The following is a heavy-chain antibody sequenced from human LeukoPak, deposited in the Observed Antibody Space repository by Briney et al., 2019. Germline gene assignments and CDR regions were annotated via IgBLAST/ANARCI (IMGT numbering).Heavy chain of an antibody. J-gene: IGHJ4*02. CDR2: INAGNGNT. D-gene: IGHD2-2*01. CDR1: GYTFTSYA. V-gene: IGHV1-3*01. CDR3: ALELLGYCSSTSCGEFDY. Sequence: GASVKVSCKASGYTFTSYAMHWVRQAPGQRLEWMGWINAGNGNTKYSQKFQGRVTITRDTSASTAYMELSSLRSEDTAVYYCALELLGYCSSTSCGEFDYWGQGTLVTVSS.